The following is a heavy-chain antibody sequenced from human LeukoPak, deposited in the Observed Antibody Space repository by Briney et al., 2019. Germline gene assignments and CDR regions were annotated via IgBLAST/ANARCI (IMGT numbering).Heavy chain of an antibody. J-gene: IGHJ5*02. CDR1: GGSFSGYY. Sequence: PSETLSLTCAVYGGSFSGYYWSWIRQPPGKGLEWIGEINHSGSTNYNPSLKSRVTISVDTSKNQFSLKLSSVTAADTAVYYCARGFNFWSGYLGRFWFDPWGQGTLVTVSS. CDR3: ARGFNFWSGYLGRFWFDP. V-gene: IGHV4-34*01. D-gene: IGHD3-3*01. CDR2: INHSGST.